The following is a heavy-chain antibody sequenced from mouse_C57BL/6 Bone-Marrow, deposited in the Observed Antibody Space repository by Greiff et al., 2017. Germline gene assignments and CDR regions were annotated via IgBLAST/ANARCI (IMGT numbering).Heavy chain of an antibody. CDR2: INPSTGGT. J-gene: IGHJ2*01. CDR1: GYSFTGYY. Sequence: EVQLQQSGPELVKPGASVKISCKASGYSFTGYYMNWVKQSPEKSLEWIGEINPSTGGTTYNQKFKANATLTVDKSSSTSYMQLKSLTSEDSAVYYCARSGQLRLQQYFYYWGQGPALTVSS. CDR3: ARSGQLRLQQYFYY. D-gene: IGHD3-2*02. V-gene: IGHV1-42*01.